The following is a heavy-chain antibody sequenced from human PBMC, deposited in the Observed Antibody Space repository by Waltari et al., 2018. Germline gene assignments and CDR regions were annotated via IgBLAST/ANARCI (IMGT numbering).Heavy chain of an antibody. CDR2: IYYSGGP. Sequence: QLQLQESGPGLVKPSETLSLTCTVSGGSISSSSYYWGWIRQPPGKGLEWIGSIYYSGGPYSTPSTRSRVTISVDTSKNQFSLKLSSVTAADTAVYYCARGHQVVVAALAYWYFDLWGRGTLVTVSS. CDR3: ARGHQVVVAALAYWYFDL. V-gene: IGHV4-39*01. CDR1: GGSISSSSYY. D-gene: IGHD2-15*01. J-gene: IGHJ2*01.